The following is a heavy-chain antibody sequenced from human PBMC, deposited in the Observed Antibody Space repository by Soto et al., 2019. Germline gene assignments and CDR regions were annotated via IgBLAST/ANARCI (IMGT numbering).Heavy chain of an antibody. CDR1: GGSCSGYY. V-gene: IGHV4-34*01. D-gene: IGHD2-8*01. CDR2: INHRGNT. Sequence: SETLSLTCAVYGGSCSGYYWTWIRQPPGKGLEWIGEINHRGNTNYNPSLKSRVTISVDTSKNQFSLKLTAVTAADTAVYYCARQEVPQWFTKGYYGMDVWDQGTTVTVSS. J-gene: IGHJ6*02. CDR3: ARQEVPQWFTKGYYGMDV.